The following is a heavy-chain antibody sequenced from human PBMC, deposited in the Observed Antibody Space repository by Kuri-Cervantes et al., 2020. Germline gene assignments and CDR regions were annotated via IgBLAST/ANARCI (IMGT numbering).Heavy chain of an antibody. Sequence: LRLSCAVSGGSISSGGYSWSWIRQPPRKGLEWTGYIYHSGSTYYNPSLKSRVTISVVRSKNQFSLKLSSVTAADTAVYYGARVNPYCGGDCWGYFDYWGQGTLVTVSS. D-gene: IGHD2-21*02. CDR1: GGSISSGGYS. V-gene: IGHV4-30-2*01. CDR3: ARVNPYCGGDCWGYFDY. J-gene: IGHJ4*02. CDR2: IYHSGST.